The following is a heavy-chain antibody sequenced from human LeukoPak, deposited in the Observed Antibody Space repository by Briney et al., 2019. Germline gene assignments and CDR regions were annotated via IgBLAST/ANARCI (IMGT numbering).Heavy chain of an antibody. CDR3: ARSIVLAGISGR. D-gene: IGHD6-6*01. Sequence: GGSLRLSCAASGFPFRIYWMTWVRQATGRGLEWVASIKQDGSKHYYVDSVKGRSTISRDNAKNSLHLQMNSLRAEDTAVYYCARSIVLAGISGRWGQGTLVTVSS. CDR2: IKQDGSKH. J-gene: IGHJ4*02. CDR1: GFPFRIYW. V-gene: IGHV3-7*01.